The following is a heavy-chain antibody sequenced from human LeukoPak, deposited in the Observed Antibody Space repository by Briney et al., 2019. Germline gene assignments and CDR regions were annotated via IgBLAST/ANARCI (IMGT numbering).Heavy chain of an antibody. CDR1: GYSISSNHW. CDR2: IFYAGST. J-gene: IGHJ4*02. D-gene: IGHD3-3*02. Sequence: SETLSRTCAVTGYSISSNHWRAWIRQPPGKGLDWIGYIFYAGSTYYNPSLKSRVTMSVDTSKNQFSLRLSSVTAVDTAVYYCARIGPILGAAWVDYWGQGTLVSVSS. V-gene: IGHV4-28*01. CDR3: ARIGPILGAAWVDY.